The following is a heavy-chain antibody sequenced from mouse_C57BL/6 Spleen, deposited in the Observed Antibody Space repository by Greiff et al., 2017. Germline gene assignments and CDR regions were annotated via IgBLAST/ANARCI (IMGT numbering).Heavy chain of an antibody. CDR1: GYTFTSYW. Sequence: QVQLQQSGAELVKPGASVKLSCTASGYTFTSYWMHWVKQRPGRGLEWIGRIDPNGGGTKYNEKFKSKATLTVDTPSSTAYMQLSSLTSEDSAVYYYARGESNVWFAYWGQGTLVTVSA. J-gene: IGHJ3*01. D-gene: IGHD2-5*01. CDR2: IDPNGGGT. V-gene: IGHV1-72*01. CDR3: ARGESNVWFAY.